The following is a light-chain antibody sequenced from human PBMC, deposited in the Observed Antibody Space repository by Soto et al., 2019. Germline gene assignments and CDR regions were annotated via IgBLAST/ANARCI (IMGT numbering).Light chain of an antibody. V-gene: IGKV3-20*01. CDR1: RSFSTTY. CDR2: GAS. J-gene: IGKJ1*01. Sequence: EIVLTQSPGTLSLSPGDRATLSCRASRSFSTTYLAWYQQKPGQAPRLLIYGASTRATGIPDRFSGSGSGTDFTLTISRLEAEDFAVYYCQQYGGSPTFGQGTKVEIK. CDR3: QQYGGSPT.